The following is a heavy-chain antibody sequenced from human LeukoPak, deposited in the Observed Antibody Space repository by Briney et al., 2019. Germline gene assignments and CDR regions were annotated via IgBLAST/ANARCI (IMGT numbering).Heavy chain of an antibody. CDR1: GVSISSSNYY. D-gene: IGHD6-19*01. V-gene: IGHV4-39*01. J-gene: IGHJ6*03. CDR2: IYSSGST. Sequence: PSETLSLTCVVSGVSISSSNYYWGWIRQPPGKGLEWIGNIYSSGSTYYNASLKSRVTISVDTSKNQFSLKLSSVTAADTAVYYCARGGSGWNYYYYMDVWGKGTTVTISS. CDR3: ARGGSGWNYYYYMDV.